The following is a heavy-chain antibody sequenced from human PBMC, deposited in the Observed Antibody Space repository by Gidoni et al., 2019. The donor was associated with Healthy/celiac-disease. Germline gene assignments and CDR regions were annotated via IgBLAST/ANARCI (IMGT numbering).Heavy chain of an antibody. J-gene: IGHJ6*02. V-gene: IGHV3-72*01. Sequence: EVQLVESGGGLVQPGGSLRLPCAASGFTFSAHYLDWVRQAPGKGLEWVGRTRNKANSYTTEYAASGKGRFTISRDDSKNSLYLQMNSLKTEDTAVYYWARDMITFGGVMEYYGMDVWGQGTTVTVSS. CDR1: GFTFSAHY. CDR3: ARDMITFGGVMEYYGMDV. D-gene: IGHD3-16*01. CDR2: TRNKANSYTT.